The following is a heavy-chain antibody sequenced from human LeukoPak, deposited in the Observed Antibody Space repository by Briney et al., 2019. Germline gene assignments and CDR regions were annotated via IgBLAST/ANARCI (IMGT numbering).Heavy chain of an antibody. J-gene: IGHJ4*02. V-gene: IGHV3-30*03. D-gene: IGHD3-16*01. CDR2: ISYDGSNK. CDR3: ARETWGGLDY. CDR1: GFTFSSYG. Sequence: GGSLRLSCAASGFTFSSYGMHWVRQAPGKGLEWVAVISYDGSNKYYADPVKGRFTISRDNAKNTLYLQLNTLRAEDTAVYYCARETWGGLDYWGQGTLVSVSS.